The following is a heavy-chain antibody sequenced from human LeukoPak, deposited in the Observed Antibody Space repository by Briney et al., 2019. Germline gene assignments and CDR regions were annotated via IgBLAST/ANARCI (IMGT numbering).Heavy chain of an antibody. Sequence: GGSLRLSCAASGFTFSSYSMNWVRQAPGKGLEWVSCITSSSSNTYYADSVKGRFTISRDNAKNSLYLQMNSLRAEDTAVYYCARGWGYGDYWGQGTLVTVSS. CDR3: ARGWGYGDY. CDR1: GFTFSSYS. CDR2: ITSSSSNT. D-gene: IGHD7-27*01. J-gene: IGHJ4*02. V-gene: IGHV3-21*01.